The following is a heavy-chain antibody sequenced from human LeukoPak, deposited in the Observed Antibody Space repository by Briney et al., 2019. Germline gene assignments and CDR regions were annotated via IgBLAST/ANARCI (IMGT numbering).Heavy chain of an antibody. CDR1: GYTFTDYY. CDR2: VSPSSGGT. V-gene: IGHV1-2*02. Sequence: ASVKVSCKASGYTFTDYYIHWVRQAPGQGLEWMGWVSPSSGGTLYAQEFQGRVTLTWDTSISTAYMELSSLRSDDTAVYFCAIRRRSGWPFDFWGQGSLVTVSS. D-gene: IGHD6-19*01. J-gene: IGHJ4*02. CDR3: AIRRRSGWPFDF.